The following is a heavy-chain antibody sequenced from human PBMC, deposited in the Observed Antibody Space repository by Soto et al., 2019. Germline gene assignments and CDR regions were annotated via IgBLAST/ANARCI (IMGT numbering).Heavy chain of an antibody. Sequence: PSETLSLTCASSGDSVSSNSAAWNWIRHAPSRGLEWLGRTYYRAKWYNDYAVSVKSRITINPDTSKNQFSLQLNSVTPEDTAVYYCVVAMAGPARWFHPRDQATLVTLS. CDR3: VVAMAGPARWFHP. D-gene: IGHD6-19*01. CDR1: GDSVSSNSAA. J-gene: IGHJ5*02. CDR2: TYYRAKWYN. V-gene: IGHV6-1*01.